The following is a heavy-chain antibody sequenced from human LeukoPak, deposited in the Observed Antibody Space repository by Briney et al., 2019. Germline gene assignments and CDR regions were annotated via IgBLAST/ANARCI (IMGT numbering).Heavy chain of an antibody. CDR2: IYPGDSDT. CDR1: GYSFTSYW. D-gene: IGHD5-18*01. Sequence: GESLKISCKGSGYSFTSYWIGWVRQMPGKGLECMGIIYPGDSDTRYSPSFQGQVTISADKSVSTAYLQWSSLKASDTAMYYCARVKGYSYGYPPGFDYWGQGTLVTVSS. CDR3: ARVKGYSYGYPPGFDY. J-gene: IGHJ4*02. V-gene: IGHV5-51*01.